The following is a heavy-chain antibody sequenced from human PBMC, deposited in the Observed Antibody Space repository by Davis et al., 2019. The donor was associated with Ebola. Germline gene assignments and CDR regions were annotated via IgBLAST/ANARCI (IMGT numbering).Heavy chain of an antibody. CDR3: VSSRLRFLEWLASDYYGMDV. D-gene: IGHD3-3*01. Sequence: SETLSLTCTVSGGSISSYYWSWIRQPPGKGLEWIGYIYYSGSTNYNPSLKSRVTISVDTSKNQFSLKLSSVTAADTAVYYCVSSRLRFLEWLASDYYGMDVWGQGTTVTVSS. CDR2: IYYSGST. J-gene: IGHJ6*02. CDR1: GGSISSYY. V-gene: IGHV4-59*01.